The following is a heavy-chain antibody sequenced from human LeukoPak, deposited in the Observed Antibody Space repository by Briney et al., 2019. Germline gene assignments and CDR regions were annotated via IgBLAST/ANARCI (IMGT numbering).Heavy chain of an antibody. CDR3: ARDSGWFGELPSGYFDY. Sequence: GGSLRLSCAASGFTFSSYWMSWVRQAPGKGLEWVANIKQDGSEKYYVDSVKGRFTISRDNAKNSLYLQMNSLRAEDTAVYYCARDSGWFGELPSGYFDYWGQGTLVTVSS. J-gene: IGHJ4*02. CDR1: GFTFSSYW. V-gene: IGHV3-7*01. D-gene: IGHD3-10*01. CDR2: IKQDGSEK.